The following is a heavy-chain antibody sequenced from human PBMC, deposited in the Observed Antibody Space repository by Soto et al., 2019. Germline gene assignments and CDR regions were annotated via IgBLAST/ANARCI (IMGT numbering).Heavy chain of an antibody. D-gene: IGHD2-15*01. CDR1: GGTFGSYA. CDR3: AREDCSGGSCYLVIGWFDP. CDR2: IIPIPGTA. J-gene: IGHJ5*02. V-gene: IGHV1-69*13. Sequence: SVKVSCKASGGTFGSYAISWVRQAPGQGLEKIGGIIPIPGTANYAQKFQGRVTIAADESTSTAYMELSSLRSEDTAVYYCAREDCSGGSCYLVIGWFDPWGQGTLVTVSS.